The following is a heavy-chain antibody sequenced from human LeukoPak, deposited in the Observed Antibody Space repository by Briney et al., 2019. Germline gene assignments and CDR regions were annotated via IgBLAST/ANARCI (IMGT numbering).Heavy chain of an antibody. V-gene: IGHV3-43D*03. CDR2: ISWDGGST. CDR1: GFTFDDYA. CDR3: AKDIGREWELAFDY. Sequence: GGSLRLSCAASGFTFDDYAMHWVRQAPGKGLEWVSLISWDGGSTYYADSVKGRLTISRDNSKNSLYLQMNSLRAEDTALYYCAKDIGREWELAFDYWGQGTLVTVSS. D-gene: IGHD1-26*01. J-gene: IGHJ4*02.